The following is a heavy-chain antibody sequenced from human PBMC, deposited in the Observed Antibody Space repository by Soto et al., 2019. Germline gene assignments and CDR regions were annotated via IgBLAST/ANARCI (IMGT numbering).Heavy chain of an antibody. J-gene: IGHJ6*02. CDR1: GGTFSNYA. V-gene: IGHV1-69*06. D-gene: IGHD3-10*01. CDR3: ARLSAGYYGSGSYEMYGMDV. Sequence: GASVKVSCKASGGTFSNYAISWVRQAPGQGLEWMGGIIPIFGTANYAQKFQGRVTITADKSTSTAYMELSSLRSEDTAVYYCARLSAGYYGSGSYEMYGMDVWGQGTTVTVSS. CDR2: IIPIFGTA.